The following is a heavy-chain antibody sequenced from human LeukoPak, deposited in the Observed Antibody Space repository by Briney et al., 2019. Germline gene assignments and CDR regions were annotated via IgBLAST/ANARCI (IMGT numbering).Heavy chain of an antibody. CDR2: INWNGGST. CDR3: ARALLWPYSSSSVGDAFDI. V-gene: IGHV3-20*01. CDR1: GFTFDDYG. D-gene: IGHD6-6*01. J-gene: IGHJ3*02. Sequence: GGSLRLSCAASGFTFDDYGMSWVRQAPGKGLEWVSGINWNGGSTGYADSVKGRFTISRDNAKNSLYLQMNSLRAEDTALYHCARALLWPYSSSSVGDAFDIWGQGTMVTVSS.